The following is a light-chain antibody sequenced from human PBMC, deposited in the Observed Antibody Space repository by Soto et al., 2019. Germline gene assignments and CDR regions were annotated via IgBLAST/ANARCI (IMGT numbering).Light chain of an antibody. CDR2: AAS. CDR3: QQYYSYPRT. V-gene: IGKV1-8*01. Sequence: AIRMTQSPSSLSASTGDRVTITCRASHGISSYLAWYQQKPGKAPKLLIYAASTLQSGVPSRFSGSGYGTDFTLTISCLQSEDFATYYCQQYYSYPRTFGQGTKVEIK. CDR1: HGISSY. J-gene: IGKJ1*01.